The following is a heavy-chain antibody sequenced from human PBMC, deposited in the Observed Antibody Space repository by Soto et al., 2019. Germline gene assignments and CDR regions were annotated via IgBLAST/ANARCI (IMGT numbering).Heavy chain of an antibody. J-gene: IGHJ5*01. CDR2: IYYSGST. CDR1: GGSIISRNYY. Sequence: SETLSLTCTVSGGSIISRNYYWVLIRQPPGKGLEWIGSIYYSGSTYYNSSLKSRVTISVDTSKNQFSLKLSSVTAADTAAYYCARRQYSSGWSTNWFDPWGQGTLVTVSS. D-gene: IGHD6-19*01. V-gene: IGHV4-39*01. CDR3: ARRQYSSGWSTNWFDP.